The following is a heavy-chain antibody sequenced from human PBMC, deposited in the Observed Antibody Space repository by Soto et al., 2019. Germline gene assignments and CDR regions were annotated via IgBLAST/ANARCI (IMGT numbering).Heavy chain of an antibody. D-gene: IGHD5-18*01. CDR2: ISGSGGST. CDR3: AKIPSALWLPISTNWFDP. J-gene: IGHJ5*02. Sequence: GGSLRLSCAASGFTFSSYAMSWVRQAPGKGLEWVSAISGSGGSTYYADSVKGRFTISRDNSKNTLYLQMNSLRAEDTAVYYCAKIPSALWLPISTNWFDPWGQGTLVTVSS. CDR1: GFTFSSYA. V-gene: IGHV3-23*01.